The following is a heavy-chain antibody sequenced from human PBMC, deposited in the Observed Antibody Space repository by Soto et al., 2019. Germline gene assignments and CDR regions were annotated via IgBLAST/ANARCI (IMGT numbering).Heavy chain of an antibody. CDR1: GYTFTSYA. Sequence: GASVKVSCKASGYTFTSYAMHWVRQAPGQRLEWMGWINAGNGNTKYSQKFQGRVTITRDTSASTAYMELRSLRSEDTAVYYCARLAARYCSSTSCYTSYFDYWGQGTLVTVSS. CDR3: ARLAARYCSSTSCYTSYFDY. D-gene: IGHD2-2*02. J-gene: IGHJ4*02. CDR2: INAGNGNT. V-gene: IGHV1-3*01.